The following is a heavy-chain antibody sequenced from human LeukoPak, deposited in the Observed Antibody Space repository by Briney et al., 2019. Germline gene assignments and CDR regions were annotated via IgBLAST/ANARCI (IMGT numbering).Heavy chain of an antibody. D-gene: IGHD5-24*01. CDR3: ARVREDFDVFDV. V-gene: IGHV3-20*01. J-gene: IGHJ3*01. CDR1: GFTFDDYG. CDR2: IKWNGGST. Sequence: PGGSLRVSCEAPGFTFDDYGMSWVRQAPGKGLEWVSSIKWNGGSTGCVDSVKGRFTISRDNAKKYLYLQMNRLRAEDTALYHCARVREDFDVFDVWGQGTMVTVSS.